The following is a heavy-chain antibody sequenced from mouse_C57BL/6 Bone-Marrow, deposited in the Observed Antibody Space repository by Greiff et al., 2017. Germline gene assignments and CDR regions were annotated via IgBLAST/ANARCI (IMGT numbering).Heavy chain of an antibody. CDR1: GFTFSDSY. CDR2: SRNKANDYTT. D-gene: IGHD1-1*01. CDR3: ARDAPYYGSSLNYFDY. J-gene: IGHJ2*01. Sequence: EVKLMESGGGLVQSGRSLRLSCATSGFTFSDSYMEWVRQAPGKGLEWIAASRNKANDYTTEYSASVKGRFIVSRDTSQSILYLQMNALRAEDTAIYYCARDAPYYGSSLNYFDYWGQGTTLTVSS. V-gene: IGHV7-1*01.